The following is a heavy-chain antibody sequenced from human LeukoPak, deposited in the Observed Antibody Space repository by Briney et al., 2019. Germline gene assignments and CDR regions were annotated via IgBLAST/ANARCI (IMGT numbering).Heavy chain of an antibody. CDR1: GGSISSGSYY. J-gene: IGHJ3*02. V-gene: IGHV4-61*02. Sequence: SQTLSLTCTVSGGSISSGSYYWSWIRQPAGKGLEWIGRIYTSGSTNYNPSLKSRVTISVDTSKNQFSPKLSSVTAADTAVYYCARDPGLRYFEWFPGAFDIWGQGTMVTVSS. D-gene: IGHD3-9*01. CDR2: IYTSGST. CDR3: ARDPGLRYFEWFPGAFDI.